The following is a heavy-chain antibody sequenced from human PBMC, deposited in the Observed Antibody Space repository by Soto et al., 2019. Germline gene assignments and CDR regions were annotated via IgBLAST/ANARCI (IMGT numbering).Heavy chain of an antibody. V-gene: IGHV1-46*01. CDR3: ARDHSIASSGAWWLDP. CDR1: GYTFTNNY. CDR2: INPSGGNT. J-gene: IGHJ5*02. D-gene: IGHD6-13*01. Sequence: ASVKVSCKASGYTFTNNYIHWVRRAPGQGLEWMGTINPSGGNTNYAQKFQGRVTMTRDTSTSTVYMELSSLTSEDTAVYYCARDHSIASSGAWWLDPWGQGTLVTVSA.